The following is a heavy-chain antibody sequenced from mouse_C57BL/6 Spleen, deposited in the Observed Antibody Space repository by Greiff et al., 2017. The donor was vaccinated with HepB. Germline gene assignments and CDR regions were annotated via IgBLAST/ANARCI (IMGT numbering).Heavy chain of an antibody. D-gene: IGHD2-4*01. Sequence: QVQLQQPGAELVKPGASVKLSCKASGYTFTSYWMHWVKQRPGQGLEWIGMIHPNSGSTNYNEKFKSKATLTVDKSSSTAYMQLSSLTSEDSAVYYWARNYDYDRGFAYWGQGTLVTVSA. J-gene: IGHJ3*01. CDR2: IHPNSGST. CDR3: ARNYDYDRGFAY. V-gene: IGHV1-64*01. CDR1: GYTFTSYW.